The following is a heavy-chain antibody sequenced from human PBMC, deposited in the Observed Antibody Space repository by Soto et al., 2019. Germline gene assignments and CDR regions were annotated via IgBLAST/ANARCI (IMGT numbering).Heavy chain of an antibody. V-gene: IGHV3-21*01. CDR1: GFTFSSYS. D-gene: IGHD6-19*01. CDR2: ISSSRSYI. CDR3: GRGYNSGWNYFDY. Sequence: EVQLVESGGGLVKPGGSLRLSCAASGFTFSSYSMNWVRQAPGKGLEWVSVISSSRSYIYYADSVKGRFTISRDNAKNSVYLQMNSLRVEDTAVYYCGRGYNSGWNYFDYWGQGTLVTVSS. J-gene: IGHJ4*02.